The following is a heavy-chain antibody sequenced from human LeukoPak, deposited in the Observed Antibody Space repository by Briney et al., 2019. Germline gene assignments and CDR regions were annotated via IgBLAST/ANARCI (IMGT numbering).Heavy chain of an antibody. V-gene: IGHV4-59*01. D-gene: IGHD2-21*02. CDR1: GGSISSYY. CDR3: ARAYCGGDCYSTAFDI. J-gene: IGHJ3*02. Sequence: SETLSLTCTVSGGSISSYYWSWIRQPPGKGLEWIGYIYYSGSTNYNPSLKSRVTVSVDTSKNQFSLKLSSVTAADTAVYYCARAYCGGDCYSTAFDIWGQGTMVTVSS. CDR2: IYYSGST.